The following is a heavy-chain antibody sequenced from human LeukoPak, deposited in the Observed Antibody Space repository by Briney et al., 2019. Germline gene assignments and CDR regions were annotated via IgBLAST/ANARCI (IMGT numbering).Heavy chain of an antibody. V-gene: IGHV1-69*04. CDR2: IIPILGIA. Sequence: ASVKVSCKASGGTFSSYAISWVRQAPGQGLEWMGRIIPILGIANYAQKFQGRVTITADKSTSTAYMELNSLRAEDTAVYYCARGGGDNYDFWSGYSNWFDPWGQGTLVTVSS. J-gene: IGHJ5*02. CDR1: GGTFSSYA. D-gene: IGHD3-3*01. CDR3: ARGGGDNYDFWSGYSNWFDP.